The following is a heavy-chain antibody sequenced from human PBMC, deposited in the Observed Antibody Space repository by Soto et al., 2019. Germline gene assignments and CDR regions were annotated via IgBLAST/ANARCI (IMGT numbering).Heavy chain of an antibody. CDR2: IIPIFGTA. Sequence: QVQLVQSGAEVKKPGSSVKVSCKASGGTFSSYAISWVRQAPGQGLEWMGGIIPIFGTANYAQKFQGRVMITADESTSTAYMELSSLRSEDTAVYYCASSYYDSSGYYPPYYYGMDVWGQGTTVTVSS. CDR3: ASSYYDSSGYYPPYYYGMDV. D-gene: IGHD3-22*01. CDR1: GGTFSSYA. V-gene: IGHV1-69*01. J-gene: IGHJ6*02.